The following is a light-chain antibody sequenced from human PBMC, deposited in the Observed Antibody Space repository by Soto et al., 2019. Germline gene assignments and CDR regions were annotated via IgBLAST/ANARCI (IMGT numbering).Light chain of an antibody. Sequence: IVLTQSPGTLSLSPGERATLSCRASQSVTSNYIAWYQQKLGQAPRLILFGASSRATGIPDRFSGSGSGKNFSLTISRLEPEDFGVYYCQQYGSSVWTFGQGTKVEIK. CDR3: QQYGSSVWT. J-gene: IGKJ1*01. CDR1: QSVTSNY. CDR2: GAS. V-gene: IGKV3-20*01.